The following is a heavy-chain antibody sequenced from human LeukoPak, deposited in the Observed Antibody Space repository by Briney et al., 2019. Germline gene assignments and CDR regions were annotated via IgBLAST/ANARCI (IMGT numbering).Heavy chain of an antibody. D-gene: IGHD2-15*01. CDR2: IIPILGIA. CDR1: GGTFSSYA. J-gene: IGHJ4*02. V-gene: IGHV1-69*04. CDR3: ASARTIGYCSGGSCYPDY. Sequence: SVKVSFKASGGTFSSYAISWVRQAPGQGLEWMGRIIPILGIANYAQKFQGRVTITADKSTSTAYMELSSLRSEDTAVYYCASARTIGYCSGGSCYPDYGRQGTLVTVSS.